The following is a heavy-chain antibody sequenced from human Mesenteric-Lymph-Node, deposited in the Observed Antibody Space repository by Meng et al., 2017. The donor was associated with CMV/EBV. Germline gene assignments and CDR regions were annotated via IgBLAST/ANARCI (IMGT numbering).Heavy chain of an antibody. D-gene: IGHD6-13*01. J-gene: IGHJ4*02. CDR3: ATIASDRYY. Sequence: KVSCKASGYTFTGYYMHWVRQAPGQGLEWMGRIDPNSGGTNYAQNFQGRVTMTRDTSISTAYMELSRLGSDDMAIYYCATIASDRYYWGQGTLVTVSS. CDR1: GYTFTGYY. CDR2: IDPNSGGT. V-gene: IGHV1-2*06.